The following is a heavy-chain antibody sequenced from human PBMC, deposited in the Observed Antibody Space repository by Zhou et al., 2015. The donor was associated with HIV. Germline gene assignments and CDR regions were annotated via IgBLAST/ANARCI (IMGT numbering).Heavy chain of an antibody. CDR3: ARSFVVTVSDPAISHYYGMDV. J-gene: IGHJ6*02. Sequence: EVQLVESGGGLVQPGGSLRLSCVGSGFTFRSYWMSWVRQVSGKGLEWVANIKQEGTETYYMDSVMGRFTISRDNAKNTVDLQMNSLRDEDTALYYCARSFVVTVSDPAISHYYGMDVWGRGTTVTVSS. V-gene: IGHV3-7*01. CDR1: GFTFRSYW. CDR2: IKQEGTET. D-gene: IGHD2-8*01.